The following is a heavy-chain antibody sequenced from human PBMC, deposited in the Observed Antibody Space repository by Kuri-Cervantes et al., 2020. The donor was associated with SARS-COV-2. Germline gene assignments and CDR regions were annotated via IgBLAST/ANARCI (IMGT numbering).Heavy chain of an antibody. D-gene: IGHD4-23*01. CDR2: INPNSGGT. CDR3: ARVMKVVTPNYYYYYYMDV. V-gene: IGHV1-2*02. J-gene: IGHJ6*03. CDR1: GYTFTGYY. Sequence: ASVKVSCKASGYTFTGYYMHWVRQAPGQGLEWMGWINPNSGGTNYAQKFQGRVTMTRDTSISTAYMELSRLRSDDTAVYYCARVMKVVTPNYYYYYYMDVWGKGTTVTVSS.